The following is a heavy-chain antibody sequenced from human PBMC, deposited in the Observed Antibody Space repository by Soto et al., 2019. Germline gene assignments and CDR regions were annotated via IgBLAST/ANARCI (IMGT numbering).Heavy chain of an antibody. V-gene: IGHV4-59*01. Sequence: QVPLQESRPGLVKPSETLSLTCTVSGDSISSAYWSWIRQPPGKGLEWIGYVHYSGSTNYKPSLKCRVTILVDTSKTQFSLKLSSVTAADMAVYYCAGFIKIVCSIWFDSWDQGTLVTVSS. D-gene: IGHD3-10*01. CDR2: VHYSGST. J-gene: IGHJ5*01. CDR3: AGFIKIVCSIWFDS. CDR1: GDSISSAY.